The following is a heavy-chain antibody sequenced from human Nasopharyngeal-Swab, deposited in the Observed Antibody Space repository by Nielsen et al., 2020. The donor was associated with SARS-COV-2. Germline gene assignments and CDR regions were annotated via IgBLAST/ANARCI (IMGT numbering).Heavy chain of an antibody. CDR1: GFTFGDYA. Sequence: GGYLRLSCTASGFTFGDYAMSWVRQAPGKGLEWVGFIRSKAYGGTTEYAASVKGRFTISRDDSKSIAYLQMNSLKTEDTAVYYCTRETRVAVAGTLLYYYYYYMDVWGKGTTVTVSS. CDR3: TRETRVAVAGTLLYYYYYYMDV. V-gene: IGHV3-49*04. J-gene: IGHJ6*03. CDR2: IRSKAYGGTT. D-gene: IGHD6-19*01.